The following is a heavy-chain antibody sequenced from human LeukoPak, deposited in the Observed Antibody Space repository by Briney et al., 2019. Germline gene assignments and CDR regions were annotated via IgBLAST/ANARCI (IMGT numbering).Heavy chain of an antibody. CDR1: GGTFSSYA. Sequence: ASVKVSCKASGGTFSSYAISWVRQAPGQGLERMGGIIPIFGTANYAQKFQGRVTITTDESTSTAYMELSSLRSEDTAVYYCASIGGGATPTFDYWGQGTLVTVSS. D-gene: IGHD1-26*01. J-gene: IGHJ4*02. V-gene: IGHV1-69*05. CDR2: IIPIFGTA. CDR3: ASIGGGATPTFDY.